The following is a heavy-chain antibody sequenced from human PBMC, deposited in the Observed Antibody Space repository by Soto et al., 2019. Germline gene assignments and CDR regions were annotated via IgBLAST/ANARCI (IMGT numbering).Heavy chain of an antibody. CDR3: ATVSYSSGSWYFQH. J-gene: IGHJ1*01. CDR2: FDPEDGET. D-gene: IGHD6-19*01. Sequence: ASVKVSCKVSGYTLTELSMHWVRQAPGKGLEWMGGFDPEDGETIYAQKFQGRVTMTEDTSTDTAYMELSSLRSEDTAVYYCATVSYSSGSWYFQHWGQGTLVTVSS. V-gene: IGHV1-24*01. CDR1: GYTLTELS.